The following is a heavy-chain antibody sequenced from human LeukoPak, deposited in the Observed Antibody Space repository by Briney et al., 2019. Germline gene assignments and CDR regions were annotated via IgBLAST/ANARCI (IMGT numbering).Heavy chain of an antibody. CDR3: ASNLRGYSSSPDDY. Sequence: GGSLRLSCAASGFTFSDYYMSWIRQAPGKGLEWVSYISSSGSTIYYADSVKGRFTISRDNAKNSLYLQMNSLRAEDTAVYYCASNLRGYSSSPDDYWGQGTLVTVSS. V-gene: IGHV3-11*01. J-gene: IGHJ4*02. CDR1: GFTFSDYY. CDR2: ISSSGSTI. D-gene: IGHD6-6*01.